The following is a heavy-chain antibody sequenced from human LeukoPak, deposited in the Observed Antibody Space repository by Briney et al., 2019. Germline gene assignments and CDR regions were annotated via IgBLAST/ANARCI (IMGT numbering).Heavy chain of an antibody. CDR3: AREDYYYGMDV. J-gene: IGHJ6*02. Sequence: PGRSLRLSCAASGFTFSSYSMNWVRQAPGKGLEWVSYISSSSSTIYADSVKGRFTISRDNAKNSLYLQVKSLRDEDTAVYYCAREDYYYGMDVWGQGTTVTVSS. CDR1: GFTFSSYS. V-gene: IGHV3-48*02. CDR2: ISSSSSTI.